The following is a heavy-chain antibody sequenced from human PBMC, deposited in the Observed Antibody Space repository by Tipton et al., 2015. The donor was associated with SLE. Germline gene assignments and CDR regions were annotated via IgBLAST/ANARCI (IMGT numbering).Heavy chain of an antibody. CDR2: IYYSGST. J-gene: IGHJ6*03. CDR1: GGSISSGGYC. Sequence: TLSLTCTVSGGSISSGGYCWSWIRQHPGKGLEWIGYIYYSGSTYYNPSLKSRVTISVDTSKNQFSLKLSSVTAADTAVYYCARGRSSSPPYYYYYMDVWGKGTTVTVSS. CDR3: ARGRSSSPPYYYYYMDV. V-gene: IGHV4-31*03. D-gene: IGHD6-13*01.